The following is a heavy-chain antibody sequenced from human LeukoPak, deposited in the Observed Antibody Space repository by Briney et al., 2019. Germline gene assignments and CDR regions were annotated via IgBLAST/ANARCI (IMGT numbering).Heavy chain of an antibody. CDR2: ISYDGSNK. D-gene: IGHD3-22*01. Sequence: GGSLRLSCAASGFTFSSYAMHWVRQAPGKGLEWVAVISYDGSNKYYADSVKGRFTISRDDSKNTLYLQMNSLRAEDTAVYYCARDLTDYYDSSGSYFDYWGQGTLVTVSS. CDR1: GFTFSSYA. V-gene: IGHV3-30-3*01. CDR3: ARDLTDYYDSSGSYFDY. J-gene: IGHJ4*02.